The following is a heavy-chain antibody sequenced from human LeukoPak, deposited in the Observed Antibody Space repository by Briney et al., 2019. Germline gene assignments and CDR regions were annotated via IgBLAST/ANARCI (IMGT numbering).Heavy chain of an antibody. CDR3: ARGGTYDI. V-gene: IGHV3-7*01. CDR2: LKQDGSQT. J-gene: IGHJ3*02. CDR1: GFTFSSYA. Sequence: GGSLRLSCAGSGFTFSSYAMHWVRQAPGKGLEWVANLKQDGSQTNYVDSVKGRFTISRDNAKKSLYLQMNSLRGEDTAVYYCARGGTYDIWGQGTRVTVSS.